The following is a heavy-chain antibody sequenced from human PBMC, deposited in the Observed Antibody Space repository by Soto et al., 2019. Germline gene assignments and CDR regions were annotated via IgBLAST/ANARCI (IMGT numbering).Heavy chain of an antibody. Sequence: PSEPHCVSYAVVDGSIRGYYGMRIRQHQGKGLESIGYLYYGRSANYNPSHKSRVTISVDTSKNQFSLKLSSVTAADTAVYYCARHLTYCSAGSCYSDFPYYGMDVWGQGTTVTSP. CDR2: LYYGRSA. CDR3: ARHLTYCSAGSCYSDFPYYGMDV. CDR1: DGSIRGYY. D-gene: IGHD2-15*01. J-gene: IGHJ6*02. V-gene: IGHV4-59*01.